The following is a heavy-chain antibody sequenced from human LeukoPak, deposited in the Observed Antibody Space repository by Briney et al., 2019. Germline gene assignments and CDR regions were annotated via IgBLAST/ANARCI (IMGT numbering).Heavy chain of an antibody. Sequence: GASVKVSCKASGYTFTSYGISWVRQAPGQGLEWMGWISAYNGNTNYAQKLQGRVTMTRDTSTNTAYMELRSLRSDDTAVYYCAREKEVVVTASYFYGMDVWGQGTTVSVS. J-gene: IGHJ6*02. CDR3: AREKEVVVTASYFYGMDV. V-gene: IGHV1-18*01. CDR2: ISAYNGNT. CDR1: GYTFTSYG. D-gene: IGHD2-21*02.